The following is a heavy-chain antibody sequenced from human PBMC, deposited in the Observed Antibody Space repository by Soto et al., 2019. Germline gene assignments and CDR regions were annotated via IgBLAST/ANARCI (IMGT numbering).Heavy chain of an antibody. Sequence: GGSLILSCAASGCTFISYSRNWVRQAPGKGLEWVSSISSSSSYIYYADSVKGRFTISRDNAKNSLYLQMNSLRAEDTAVYYCAGSAGAMYDYMDVSGKGTTVTVSS. CDR2: ISSSSSYI. CDR3: AGSAGAMYDYMDV. V-gene: IGHV3-21*01. J-gene: IGHJ6*03. CDR1: GCTFISYS. D-gene: IGHD2-2*01.